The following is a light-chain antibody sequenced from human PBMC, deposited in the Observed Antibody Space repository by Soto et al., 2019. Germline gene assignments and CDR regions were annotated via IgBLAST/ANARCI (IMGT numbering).Light chain of an antibody. CDR2: GNS. Sequence: QSVLTQPPSVSGAPGQRVTISCTGSSSNIGAGYDVHWYQQLPGTAPKLLICGNSNRPSGVPDRFPGSKSGTSASLAITGLRAEDEADYYCQSYDSSLSGWVFGGGTKLTVL. J-gene: IGLJ3*02. V-gene: IGLV1-40*01. CDR3: QSYDSSLSGWV. CDR1: SSNIGAGYD.